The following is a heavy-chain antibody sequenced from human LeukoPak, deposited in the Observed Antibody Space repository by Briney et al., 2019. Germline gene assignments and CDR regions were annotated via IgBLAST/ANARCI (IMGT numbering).Heavy chain of an antibody. D-gene: IGHD3-16*01. J-gene: IGHJ4*02. CDR2: IYYSGST. Sequence: SETLSLTCTVSGGSISSSSYYWGWIRQPPGKGLEWIGSIYYSGSTYYNPTLKSRVTISVDTSKNQFSLKLSSVTAADTAVYYCTRGAGWLIDYWGQGILVTVSS. V-gene: IGHV4-39*07. CDR3: TRGAGWLIDY. CDR1: GGSISSSSYY.